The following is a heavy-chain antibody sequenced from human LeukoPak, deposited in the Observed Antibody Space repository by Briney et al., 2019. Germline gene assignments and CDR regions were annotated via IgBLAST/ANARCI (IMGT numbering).Heavy chain of an antibody. Sequence: GGSLRLSCAASGFTFSSYGMNWVRQAPGKGLEWVSVISGSGGNTYYADSVKGRFTISRDNSKNTLYLQMNSLRAEDTAVYYCAKDRWFGDDAFDIWGQGTMVTVSS. J-gene: IGHJ3*02. D-gene: IGHD3-10*01. CDR3: AKDRWFGDDAFDI. CDR1: GFTFSSYG. V-gene: IGHV3-23*01. CDR2: ISGSGGNT.